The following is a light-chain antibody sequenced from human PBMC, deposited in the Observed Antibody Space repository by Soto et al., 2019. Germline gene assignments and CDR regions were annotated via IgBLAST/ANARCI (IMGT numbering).Light chain of an antibody. J-gene: IGKJ4*01. CDR1: PSVSNS. V-gene: IGKV3-11*01. CDR2: DAS. Sequence: ESVLTQSPATLSLSPGERATLSCRASPSVSNSLAWYQHKPGQAPRLLIYDASNSATGVPTRFSGSGSGTDFTLTISSLEPEDFAVYYCQQRNKWPPVTFGGGSRVVIK. CDR3: QQRNKWPPVT.